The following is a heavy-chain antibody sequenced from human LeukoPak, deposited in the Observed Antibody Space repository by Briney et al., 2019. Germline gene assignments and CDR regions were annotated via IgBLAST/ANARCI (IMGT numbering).Heavy chain of an antibody. CDR3: ARDPVYCSSTSCYIHDYFDY. CDR2: IRGIDTNT. CDR1: GFTFGSLT. V-gene: IGHV3-23*01. D-gene: IGHD2-2*02. J-gene: IGHJ4*02. Sequence: GGSLRLSCAASGFTFGSLTMSWVRQAPGRRLEWVSAIRGIDTNTYYADSVKGRFTISRDNSKNTLYLQMNSLRAEDTAVYYCARDPVYCSSTSCYIHDYFDYWGQGTLVTVSS.